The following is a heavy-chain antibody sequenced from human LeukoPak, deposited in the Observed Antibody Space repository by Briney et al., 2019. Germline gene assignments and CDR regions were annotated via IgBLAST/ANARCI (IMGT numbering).Heavy chain of an antibody. V-gene: IGHV4-4*07. J-gene: IGHJ5*02. CDR1: GGSISSYY. Sequence: SETLSLTCTVSGGSISSYYWSWIRQPAGKGLEWIGRIYTSGSTNYNPSLKSRVTMSVDTSKNQFSLKLSSVTAADTAVYYCASHYRTSYCSSTSCYEVWFDPWGQGTLVTVSS. D-gene: IGHD2-2*01. CDR2: IYTSGST. CDR3: ASHYRTSYCSSTSCYEVWFDP.